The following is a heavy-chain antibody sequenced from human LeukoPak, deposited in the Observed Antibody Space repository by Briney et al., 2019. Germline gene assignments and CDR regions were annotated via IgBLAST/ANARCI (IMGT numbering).Heavy chain of an antibody. D-gene: IGHD3-22*01. CDR3: AKDRLSTGYPYDSFAL. CDR1: GFTFSSYA. CDR2: ISGSGGST. J-gene: IGHJ3*01. V-gene: IGHV3-23*01. Sequence: PGGSLRLSCAASGFTFSSYAMSWVRQAPGKGLEWVSAISGSGGSTYYADSVKGRFTNSRDNSKNTLCLQMNSLRAGDTAVYYCAKDRLSTGYPYDSFALWGQGTMVTVSS.